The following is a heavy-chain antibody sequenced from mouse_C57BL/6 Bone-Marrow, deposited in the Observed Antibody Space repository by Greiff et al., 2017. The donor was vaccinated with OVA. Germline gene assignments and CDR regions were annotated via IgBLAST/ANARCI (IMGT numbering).Heavy chain of an antibody. CDR1: GYTFTSYW. D-gene: IGHD1-1*01. V-gene: IGHV1-64*01. CDR2: IHPNSGST. Sequence: QVQLQQPGAELVKPGASVKLSCKASGYTFTSYWMHWVKQRPGQGLEWIGMIHPNSGSTNYNEKFKSKATLTVDKSSSTAYMQLSSLTSDDSAVYYCAGGGSSSYFDYWGQGTTLTVSS. J-gene: IGHJ2*01. CDR3: AGGGSSSYFDY.